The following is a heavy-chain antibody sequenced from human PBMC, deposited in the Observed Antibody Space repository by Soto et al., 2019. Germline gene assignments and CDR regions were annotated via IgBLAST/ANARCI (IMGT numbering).Heavy chain of an antibody. CDR3: AGSILSSSGRSRAEFDD. CDR2: VYYTGRT. D-gene: IGHD3-3*02. J-gene: IGHJ4*02. Sequence: QVHLQESGPGLVKPSETLSLNCSVSGGHLSGYYWSWIRQPPGMGLEWIGSVYYTGRTKYNPSLKSRSTRTMDRPKMQFCRHADSVAAPDAAMYFFAGSILSSSGRSRAEFDDWGKGAQVAVSS. CDR1: GGHLSGYY. V-gene: IGHV4-59*08.